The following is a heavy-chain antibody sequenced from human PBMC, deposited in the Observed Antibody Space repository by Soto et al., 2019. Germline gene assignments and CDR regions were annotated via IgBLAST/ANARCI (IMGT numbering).Heavy chain of an antibody. V-gene: IGHV1-69*02. CDR1: GGTFSSYT. CDR2: IIPILGIA. J-gene: IGHJ3*02. D-gene: IGHD2-15*01. Sequence: QVQLVQSGAEVKKPGSSVKVSCKASGGTFSSYTISWVRQAPGQGLEWMGRIIPILGIANYAQKFQGRVTITADKSTSTAYMELSSLRSEDTAVYYCARKLGYCSGGSCYNDAFYIWGQGTMVTVSS. CDR3: ARKLGYCSGGSCYNDAFYI.